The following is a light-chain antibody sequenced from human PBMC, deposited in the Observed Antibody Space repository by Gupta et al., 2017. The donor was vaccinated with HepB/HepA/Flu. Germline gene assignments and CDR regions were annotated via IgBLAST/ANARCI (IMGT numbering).Light chain of an antibody. CDR1: QSVSSY. CDR3: QQRSNCPWT. J-gene: IGKJ1*01. CDR2: DAS. V-gene: IGKV3-11*01. Sequence: IVLTQSPATLSLSPGERATLSCGASQSVSSYLAWYQQKPGQAPRLLIYDASNRATGIPARFSGSGSGTDFTLTISSLEPEDFAVYYCQQRSNCPWTFGQGTKVEIK.